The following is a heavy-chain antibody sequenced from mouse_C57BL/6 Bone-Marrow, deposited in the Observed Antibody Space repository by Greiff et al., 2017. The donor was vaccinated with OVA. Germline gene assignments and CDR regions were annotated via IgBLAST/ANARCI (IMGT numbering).Heavy chain of an antibody. CDR2: ISYDGSN. Sequence: VQLKESGPGLVKPSQSLSLTCSVPGYSITSGYYWNWIRQFPGNKLEWMGYISYDGSNNYNPSLKNRISITRDTSKNQFFLKLNSVTTEDTATYYCARDDDYDGAYWGQGTLVTVSA. J-gene: IGHJ3*01. V-gene: IGHV3-6*01. CDR3: ARDDDYDGAY. CDR1: GYSITSGYY. D-gene: IGHD2-4*01.